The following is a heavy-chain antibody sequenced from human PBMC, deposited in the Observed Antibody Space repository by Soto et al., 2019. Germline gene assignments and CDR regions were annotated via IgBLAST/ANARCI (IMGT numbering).Heavy chain of an antibody. D-gene: IGHD6-19*01. CDR1: GFTLNNAW. CDR3: TSDDGKQYGSGLGDY. V-gene: IGHV3-15*07. CDR2: IESKTDGGAT. J-gene: IGHJ4*02. Sequence: EVQLVESGGGLVKPGGSLTLSCAVSGFTLNNAWMNWVRQAPGKGLEWVGLIESKTDGGATDYAAPGKGRFTISREDSKDMLYLEMESLRLEDAAVYYCTSDDGKQYGSGLGDYWGQGTVVTVSS.